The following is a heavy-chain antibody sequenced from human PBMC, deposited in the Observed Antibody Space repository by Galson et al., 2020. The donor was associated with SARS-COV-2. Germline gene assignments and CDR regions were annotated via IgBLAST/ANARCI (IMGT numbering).Heavy chain of an antibody. CDR3: ARAAWGIGVYYYYYMDV. J-gene: IGHJ6*03. Sequence: SVKVSCKASGGTFSSYAISWVRQAPGQGLEWMGGIIPIFGTANYAQKFQGRVTITADESTSTAYMELSSLRSEDTAVYYCARAAWGIGVYYYYYMDVWGKGTTVTGSS. CDR1: GGTFSSYA. D-gene: IGHD3-16*01. V-gene: IGHV1-69*13. CDR2: IIPIFGTA.